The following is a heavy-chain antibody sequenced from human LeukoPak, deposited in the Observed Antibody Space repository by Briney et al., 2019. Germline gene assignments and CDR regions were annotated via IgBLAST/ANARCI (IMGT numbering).Heavy chain of an antibody. V-gene: IGHV3-7*01. Sequence: PRGSLRLSCAASGFTFSSYWMSWVRQAPGKGLEWVANIKQDGSEKYYVDSVKGRFTISRDNAKNSLYLQMNSLRAEDTAVYYCARVKKEMAFDYWGQGTLVTVSS. CDR1: GFTFSSYW. J-gene: IGHJ4*02. CDR2: IKQDGSEK. D-gene: IGHD5-24*01. CDR3: ARVKKEMAFDY.